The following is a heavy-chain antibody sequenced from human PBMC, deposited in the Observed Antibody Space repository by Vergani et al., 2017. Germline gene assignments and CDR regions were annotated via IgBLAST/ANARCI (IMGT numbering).Heavy chain of an antibody. CDR1: GFTFSSYS. Sequence: EVQLVESGGGLVKPGGSLRLSCAGSGFTFSSYSMNWVRQGPGKGLEWVSAISSSRSYIYYADSVKGRFTSSRDNAKNSLYLQMNSLRAEDMAVYYCAKDPRGHYGSGMKKYYYGVDVWGQGTTATVSS. D-gene: IGHD3-10*01. V-gene: IGHV3-21*01. J-gene: IGHJ6*02. CDR2: ISSSRSYI. CDR3: AKDPRGHYGSGMKKYYYGVDV.